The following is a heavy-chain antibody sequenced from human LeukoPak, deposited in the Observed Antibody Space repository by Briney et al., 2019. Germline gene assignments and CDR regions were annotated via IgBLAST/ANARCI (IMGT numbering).Heavy chain of an antibody. CDR2: ISSSSSTI. CDR1: GFTFSSYS. J-gene: IGHJ4*02. D-gene: IGHD2-21*01. Sequence: GGSLRLSCAASGFTFSSYSMNWVRQAPGKGLEWVSYISSSSSTIYYADSVKGRFTISRDNAKNSLYLQMNSLRAEDTAVYYCARALKVRSMALDYWGQGTLVTVSS. CDR3: ARALKVRSMALDY. V-gene: IGHV3-48*04.